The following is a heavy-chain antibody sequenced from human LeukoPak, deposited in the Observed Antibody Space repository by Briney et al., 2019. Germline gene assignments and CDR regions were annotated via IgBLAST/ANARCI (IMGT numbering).Heavy chain of an antibody. D-gene: IGHD5-24*01. CDR3: AKGGSDGYNSEYYMDV. CDR2: LRFDESRK. V-gene: IGHV3-30*02. Sequence: PGGSLRLSCAASGFTFSSNGMHWVRQAPGKGLEWVAFLRFDESRKYYADSVKGRFTVSRDTSKSTLYLQMNSPRAEDTAIYYCAKGGSDGYNSEYYMDVWGTGTTATVSS. CDR1: GFTFSSNG. J-gene: IGHJ6*03.